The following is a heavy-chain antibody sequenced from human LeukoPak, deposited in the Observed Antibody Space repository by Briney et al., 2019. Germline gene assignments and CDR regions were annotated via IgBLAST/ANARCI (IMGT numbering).Heavy chain of an antibody. D-gene: IGHD6-13*01. CDR3: ARDRRLAAEVGYYYYGMDV. Sequence: GGSLRLSCAASGFTFSDYYMSWIRQAPGKGLEWVSYISSSGSTIYYADSVKGRFTISRDNAKNSLYLQMNSLRAEDTAVYYCARDRRLAAEVGYYYYGMDVWGQGTTVTVSS. V-gene: IGHV3-11*01. J-gene: IGHJ6*02. CDR1: GFTFSDYY. CDR2: ISSSGSTI.